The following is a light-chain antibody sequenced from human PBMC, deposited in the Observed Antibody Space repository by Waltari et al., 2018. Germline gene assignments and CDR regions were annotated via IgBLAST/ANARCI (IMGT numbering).Light chain of an antibody. Sequence: EVVLTQSPGTLSLSPGERATLFCRASQSVSRSRIAWYLHRPGQAPRLLIYGASGRATGIPARFSGSGSGTDFSLTISRVEPEDFAVYYCQQFGSSVMYTFGQGTKLEIK. V-gene: IGKV3-20*01. CDR2: GAS. CDR1: QSVSRSR. J-gene: IGKJ2*01. CDR3: QQFGSSVMYT.